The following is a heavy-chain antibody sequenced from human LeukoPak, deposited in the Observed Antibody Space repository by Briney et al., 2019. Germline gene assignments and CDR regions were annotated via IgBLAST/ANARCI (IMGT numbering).Heavy chain of an antibody. V-gene: IGHV1-8*03. CDR1: GYTFTSYD. D-gene: IGHD6-19*01. CDR3: ARRTGMTLAGWLRVVDF. Sequence: ASVKVSCKASGYTFTSYDINWVRQATGQGLEWMGWMNPNSGNTGYAQKFQGRVTITRNTSISTAYMELSSLRSEDTAVYYCARRTGMTLAGWLRVVDFWGQGTLVTVSS. CDR2: MNPNSGNT. J-gene: IGHJ4*02.